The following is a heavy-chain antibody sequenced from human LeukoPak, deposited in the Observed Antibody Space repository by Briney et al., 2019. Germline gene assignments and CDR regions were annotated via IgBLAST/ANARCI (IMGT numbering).Heavy chain of an antibody. CDR2: ISSSSSYI. CDR1: GFTFSSYS. CDR3: ARDRVAGIFDY. Sequence: GGSLRLSCAASGFTFSSYSMNWVRQAPGPGLEWVSSISSSSSYIYYADPVKGRFTISRDNAKNSLYLQMNSLRAEDTAVYYCARDRVAGIFDYWGQGTLVTVSS. D-gene: IGHD6-19*01. J-gene: IGHJ4*02. V-gene: IGHV3-21*01.